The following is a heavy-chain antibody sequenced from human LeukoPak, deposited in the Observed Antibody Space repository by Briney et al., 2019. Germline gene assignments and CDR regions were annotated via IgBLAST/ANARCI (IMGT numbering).Heavy chain of an antibody. CDR2: IYYSGST. Sequence: PSETLSLTCTVSGGSISSYYWSWIRQPPGKGLEWIGYIYYSGSTNYNPSLKSRVTISVDTSKNQFSLKLSSVTAADTAVYYCARLRMTTVTTGWFDPWGQGTLVTVSS. V-gene: IGHV4-59*12. J-gene: IGHJ5*02. CDR3: ARLRMTTVTTGWFDP. CDR1: GGSISSYY. D-gene: IGHD4-17*01.